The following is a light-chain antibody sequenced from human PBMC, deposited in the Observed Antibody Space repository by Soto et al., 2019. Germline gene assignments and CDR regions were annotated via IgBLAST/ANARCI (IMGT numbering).Light chain of an antibody. CDR1: SSDVGAYNY. CDR2: EVS. CDR3: SSYTRASTQV. Sequence: QLVLTQPASVSGSPGQSITISCTGTSSDVGAYNYVSWYQLHPGKAPKLIISEVSNRPSGVSSRFSGSKSANTASLTISGLRAEDESDYYCSSYTRASTQVFGTGTKLTVL. J-gene: IGLJ1*01. V-gene: IGLV2-14*01.